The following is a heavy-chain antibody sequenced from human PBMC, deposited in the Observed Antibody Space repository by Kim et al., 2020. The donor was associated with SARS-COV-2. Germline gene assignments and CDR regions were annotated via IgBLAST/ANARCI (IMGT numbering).Heavy chain of an antibody. CDR1: GFTFRSFG. CDR3: ASVASSGWDVPFDS. D-gene: IGHD6-19*01. Sequence: GGSLRLSCVASGFTFRSFGMTWVRQTPGKGLEWVSGSSGVDGSTYYADSVKGRFTISRDNSKNTIYLQMNSLRVEDTGIYYCASVASSGWDVPFDSWGQGTLVTVSS. CDR2: SSGVDGST. J-gene: IGHJ4*02. V-gene: IGHV3-23*01.